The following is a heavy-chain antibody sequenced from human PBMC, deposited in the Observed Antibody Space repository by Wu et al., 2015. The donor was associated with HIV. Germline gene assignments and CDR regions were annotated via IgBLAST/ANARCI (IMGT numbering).Heavy chain of an antibody. V-gene: IGHV1-2*02. CDR1: GYTFTDYY. D-gene: IGHD3-3*01. Sequence: QVQLVQSGAEVKKPGASVKVSCKASGYTFTDYYMHWVRQAPGQGLEWMGWINPNSGGTNYAQKFQGRVTMTRDTSTTTVNLVLASLRYNDTATYYCARDWQYQVTFGDFYMDIWGNGTTVIVS. CDR3: ARDWQYQVTFGDFYMDI. J-gene: IGHJ6*03. CDR2: INPNSGGT.